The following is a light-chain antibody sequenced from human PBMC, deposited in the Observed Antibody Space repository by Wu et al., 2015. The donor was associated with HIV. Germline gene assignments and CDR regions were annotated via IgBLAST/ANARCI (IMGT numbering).Light chain of an antibody. Sequence: DIQMTQSPSSLSASVGDRVIITCRASQGIGTNLNWYQHKPGKAPKFLIYGGFTLQSGVSSRFSGTASGTYFTLTINSLQPEDFATYYCQQTQDFPLTFGGGTKVDI. V-gene: IGKV1-39*01. J-gene: IGKJ4*01. CDR1: QGIGTN. CDR3: QQTQDFPLT. CDR2: GGF.